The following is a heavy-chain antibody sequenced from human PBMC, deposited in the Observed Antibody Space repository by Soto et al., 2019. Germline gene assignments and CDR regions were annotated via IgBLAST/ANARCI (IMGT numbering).Heavy chain of an antibody. D-gene: IGHD2-15*01. CDR1: GFSLTELS. Sequence: ASVKVSCKVSGFSLTELSMHWVRQAPGKGLEWMGGFDPEDGETIYTQQFQGRVIMTEDTSTDTAYMELSSLRSEDTAVYYCKTPTTRGDYYDMDVWGQGTTVTVSS. V-gene: IGHV1-24*01. CDR3: KTPTTRGDYYDMDV. J-gene: IGHJ6*02. CDR2: FDPEDGET.